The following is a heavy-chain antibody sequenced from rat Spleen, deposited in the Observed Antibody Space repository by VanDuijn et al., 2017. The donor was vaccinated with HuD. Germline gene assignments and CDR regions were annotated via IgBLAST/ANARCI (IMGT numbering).Heavy chain of an antibody. V-gene: IGHV5-29*01. Sequence: EVQLVESGGGLVQPGRSLKLSCEASGFTFRNFDMAWVRQAPTKGLEWVATISYGDSFGHSSTYYRDSVKGRFTISRDNAKSTLSLQMDSLRSEDTATYYCARRHYGYTDYFDYWGQGVMVTVSS. CDR1: GFTFRNFD. J-gene: IGHJ2*01. CDR3: ARRHYGYTDYFDY. CDR2: ISYGDSFGHSST. D-gene: IGHD1-9*01.